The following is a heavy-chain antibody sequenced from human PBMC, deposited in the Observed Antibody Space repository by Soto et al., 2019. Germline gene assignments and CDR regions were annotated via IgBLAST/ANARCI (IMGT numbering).Heavy chain of an antibody. Sequence: GGSLILSYAASGFTFSSYAMSWVRQAPGKGLEWVSAISGSGGSTYYADSVKGRFTISRDNSKNTLYLQMNSLRAEDTAVYYCAKDPSAVAGDNWFDPWGQGTLVTVSS. CDR2: ISGSGGST. D-gene: IGHD6-19*01. CDR1: GFTFSSYA. CDR3: AKDPSAVAGDNWFDP. V-gene: IGHV3-23*01. J-gene: IGHJ5*02.